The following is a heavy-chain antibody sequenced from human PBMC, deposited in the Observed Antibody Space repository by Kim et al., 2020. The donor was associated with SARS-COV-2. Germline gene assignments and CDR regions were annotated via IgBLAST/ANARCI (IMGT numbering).Heavy chain of an antibody. Sequence: GGSLRLSCATSGFTFSTFPLHWPPRAPGKGREYVSITRIDGGGTSYSTSLKGRFTFSRDNSKNTLYRRMVSLKTETMAVYSFSRDWWEGDDSWGAFGYWG. CDR2: TRIDGGGT. CDR3: SRDWWEGDDSWGAFGY. J-gene: IGHJ4*01. D-gene: IGHD3-16*01. CDR1: GFTFSTFP. V-gene: IGHV3-64*01.